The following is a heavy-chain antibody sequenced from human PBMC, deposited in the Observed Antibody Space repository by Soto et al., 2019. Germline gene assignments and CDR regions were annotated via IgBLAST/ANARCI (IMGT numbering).Heavy chain of an antibody. CDR3: ARAPGLGVAHIGY. D-gene: IGHD6-19*01. CDR1: GGSVTGFY. V-gene: IGHV4-59*02. Sequence: QVQLQESGLGLVKPSETLSVTCTVSGGSVTGFYWSWIRQPPGKGLEWIGYIFHSGSSNYNPSLKSRVTISVDTSKSQISLRLTSVTAADTAVYYCARAPGLGVAHIGYWGQGTLVTVSS. CDR2: IFHSGSS. J-gene: IGHJ4*02.